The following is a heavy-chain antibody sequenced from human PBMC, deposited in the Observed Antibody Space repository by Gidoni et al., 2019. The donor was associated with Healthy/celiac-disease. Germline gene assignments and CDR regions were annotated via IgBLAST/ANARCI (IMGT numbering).Heavy chain of an antibody. Sequence: QLQLQESGPGRVKPSETLSLTCTVSGGSISSSSYYWGWIRQPPGKGLEWIGSIYYSGSTYYNPSLKSRVTISVDTSKNQFSLKLSSVTAADTAVYYCAGSDDYGDYVPGPFDYWGQGTLVTVSS. J-gene: IGHJ4*02. CDR2: IYYSGST. CDR3: AGSDDYGDYVPGPFDY. D-gene: IGHD4-17*01. CDR1: GGSISSSSYY. V-gene: IGHV4-39*07.